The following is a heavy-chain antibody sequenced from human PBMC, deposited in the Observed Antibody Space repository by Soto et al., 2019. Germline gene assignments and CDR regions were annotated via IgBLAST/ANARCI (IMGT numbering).Heavy chain of an antibody. D-gene: IGHD5-12*01. Sequence: QVQLVQSGAEVKKPXXXXKVSCKASGGTFSSYAISWVRQAPGQGLEWMGGIIPIFGTANYAQKFQGRVTITADESTSTAYMELSSLRSEDTAVYYCAIVGGGYDLDYWGQGTLVTVSS. CDR2: IIPIFGTA. J-gene: IGHJ4*02. CDR1: GGTFSSYA. V-gene: IGHV1-69*01. CDR3: AIVGGGYDLDY.